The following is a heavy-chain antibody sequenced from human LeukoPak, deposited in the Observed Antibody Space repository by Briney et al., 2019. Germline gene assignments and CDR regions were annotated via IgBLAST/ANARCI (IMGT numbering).Heavy chain of an antibody. CDR1: GFTFSSYA. CDR2: ISYDGSNK. J-gene: IGHJ4*02. CDR3: ARGEAYYDILTGYHVDY. V-gene: IGHV3-30-3*01. Sequence: GGSLRLPCAASGFTFSSYAMHWVRQAPGKGLEWVAVISYDGSNKYYADSVKGRFTISRDNSKNTLYLQMNSLRAEDTAVYYCARGEAYYDILTGYHVDYWGQGTLVTVSS. D-gene: IGHD3-9*01.